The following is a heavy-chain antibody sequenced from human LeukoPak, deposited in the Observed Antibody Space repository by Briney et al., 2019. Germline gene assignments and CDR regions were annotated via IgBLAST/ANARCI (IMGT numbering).Heavy chain of an antibody. Sequence: SETLSPTCTVSGGSISSGGYYWSWIRQHPGKGLEWIGYIYYSGSTDYNPSLKSRLTMSVDTSKNQFSLKLSSVTAADTAVYYCASADYDMAFDIWGQGTMVTVSS. CDR2: IYYSGST. D-gene: IGHD3-9*01. CDR3: ASADYDMAFDI. CDR1: GGSISSGGYY. V-gene: IGHV4-31*03. J-gene: IGHJ3*02.